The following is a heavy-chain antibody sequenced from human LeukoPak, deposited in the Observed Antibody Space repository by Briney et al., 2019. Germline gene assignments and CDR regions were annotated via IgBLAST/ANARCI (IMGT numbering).Heavy chain of an antibody. J-gene: IGHJ5*02. CDR1: AVTFSTYA. CDR3: ARDVEGRLNLLPS. CDR2: IIPSFGTV. D-gene: IGHD1-26*01. Sequence: SVKVSCKASAVTFSTYAITWVRQAPGQGLDWMGGIIPSFGTVYYAQKFQGRVTITADESTSTDYMELSSLRSEDTAVYYCARDVEGRLNLLPSWGQGTLVTVSS. V-gene: IGHV1-69*01.